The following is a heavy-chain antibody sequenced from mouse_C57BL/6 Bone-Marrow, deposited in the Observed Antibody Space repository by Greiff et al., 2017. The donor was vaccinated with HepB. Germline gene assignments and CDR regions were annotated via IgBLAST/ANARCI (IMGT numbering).Heavy chain of an antibody. CDR2: IRPNSGST. CDR1: GYTFTSYW. D-gene: IGHD2-5*01. CDR3: SYYSNPYYYAMDY. Sequence: QVQLQQPGAELVKPGASVKLSCKASGYTFTSYWMHWVKQRPGQGLEWIGMIRPNSGSTNYNEKFKSKATLTVDKSSSTAYMQLSSLTSEDSAVYYCSYYSNPYYYAMDYWGQGTSVTVSS. V-gene: IGHV1-64*01. J-gene: IGHJ4*01.